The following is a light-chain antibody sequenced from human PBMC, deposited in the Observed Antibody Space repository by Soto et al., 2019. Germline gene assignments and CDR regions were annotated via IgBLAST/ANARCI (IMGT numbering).Light chain of an antibody. CDR3: QQDNSFPLT. Sequence: ENVFNQSPCTLYLSTGERATLSCRASQIVSNNYLAWYQQKPGQAPRLLIYGASNRATGIPDRFSGSGSGTDFTLTISSLQPEDFATYYCQQDNSFPLTFCGGTKVDIK. CDR2: GAS. V-gene: IGKV3D-7*01. J-gene: IGKJ4*01. CDR1: QIVSNNY.